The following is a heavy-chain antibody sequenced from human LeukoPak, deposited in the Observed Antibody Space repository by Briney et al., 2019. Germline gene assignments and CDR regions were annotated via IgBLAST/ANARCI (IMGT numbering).Heavy chain of an antibody. Sequence: GGSLRLSCAASGFTFHNYAMNWLRQTPDRGLFWVAAISVDGSATNYADSVKGRFTISRDNSNNTLFLQMNNLRPDDTAVYYCARDFGYWGQGTLVTVSS. CDR3: ARDFGY. J-gene: IGHJ4*02. CDR1: GFTFHNYA. CDR2: ISVDGSAT. V-gene: IGHV3-30*03.